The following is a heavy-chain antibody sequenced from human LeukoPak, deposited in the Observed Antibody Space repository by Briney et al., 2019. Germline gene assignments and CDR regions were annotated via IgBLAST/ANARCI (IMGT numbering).Heavy chain of an antibody. CDR3: ARGGGLVVTSAFDI. CDR2: ISYDGSNK. Sequence: GGSLRLSCAASGFTFSSYAMHWVRQAPGKGLEWVAVISYDGSNKYYADSVKGRFTISRDNSKNTLYLQMNSLRAEDTAVYYCARGGGLVVTSAFDIWGQGTMVTVSS. J-gene: IGHJ3*02. CDR1: GFTFSSYA. V-gene: IGHV3-30*04. D-gene: IGHD2-21*02.